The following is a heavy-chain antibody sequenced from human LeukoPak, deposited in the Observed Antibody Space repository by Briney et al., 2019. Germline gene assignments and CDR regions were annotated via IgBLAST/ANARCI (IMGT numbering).Heavy chain of an antibody. CDR3: AKDMRSRGYSGYDCFDY. Sequence: GASVKVSCKASRYTFTGYYMHWVRQAPGQGLEWMGWINPLSGDTNYAQKFQGRVTMTRDTSTSTAYMEVSRLRSDDTAVYYCAKDMRSRGYSGYDCFDYWGQGTLVTVSS. CDR2: INPLSGDT. D-gene: IGHD5-12*01. V-gene: IGHV1-2*02. J-gene: IGHJ4*02. CDR1: RYTFTGYY.